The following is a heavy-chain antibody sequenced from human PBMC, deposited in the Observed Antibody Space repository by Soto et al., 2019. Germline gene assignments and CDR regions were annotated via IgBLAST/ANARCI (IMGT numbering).Heavy chain of an antibody. D-gene: IGHD3-9*01. CDR2: ISWNSGNK. J-gene: IGHJ6*02. Sequence: EVQLVESGGDLVQPGRSLRLSCAASGFTFDDYAMHWVRQAPGKGLEWVSGISWNSGNKGYADSVKGRFTISRDNAKNFLYLEMNSRRAEDTALYYCAKEAGLVRFFDWLSNGLDVWGQGTAVTVS. CDR1: GFTFDDYA. CDR3: AKEAGLVRFFDWLSNGLDV. V-gene: IGHV3-9*01.